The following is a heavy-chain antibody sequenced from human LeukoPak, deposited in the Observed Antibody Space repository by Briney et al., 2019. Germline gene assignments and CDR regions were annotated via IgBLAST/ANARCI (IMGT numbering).Heavy chain of an antibody. D-gene: IGHD1-26*01. J-gene: IGHJ4*02. V-gene: IGHV3-64D*09. CDR1: GFTLSSYG. CDR3: VKSGTWADFDS. Sequence: GGSLRLSCSASGFTLSSYGMHWVRQAPGKGLEYVSGISNKGGSTYYADSVKGRSTISRDNSKNTLHLQMSSLRADDTAVYYCVKSGTWADFDSWGQGTLVTVSS. CDR2: ISNKGGST.